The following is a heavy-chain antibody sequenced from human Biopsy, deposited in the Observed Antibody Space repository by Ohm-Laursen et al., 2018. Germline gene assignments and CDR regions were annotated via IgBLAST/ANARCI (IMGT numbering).Heavy chain of an antibody. D-gene: IGHD3-22*01. CDR3: TRHYDASDDVFDI. J-gene: IGHJ3*02. CDR2: IKNEIDGGTT. Sequence: SLTLSCAASGFTFSHAWMSWVCQAPGTGLEWVGLIKNEIDGGTTDYAAPVKGRFTILRDDSKNMLFLQMDSLKTEDTAVYYCTRHYDASDDVFDIWGQGTVVTVSS. CDR1: GFTFSHAW. V-gene: IGHV3-15*01.